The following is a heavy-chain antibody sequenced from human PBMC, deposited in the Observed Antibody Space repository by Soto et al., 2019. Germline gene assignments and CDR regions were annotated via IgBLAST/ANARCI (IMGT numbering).Heavy chain of an antibody. D-gene: IGHD6-6*01. CDR3: ARGGGGEYSSSNWFDP. CDR1: GYTFTSYG. Sequence: ASVKVSCKASGYTFTSYGISWVRQAPGQGLEWMGWISAYNGNTNYAQKLQGRVTMTTDTSTSTAYMELRSLGSDDTAVYYCARGGGGEYSSSNWFDPWGQGTLVTVSS. J-gene: IGHJ5*02. V-gene: IGHV1-18*01. CDR2: ISAYNGNT.